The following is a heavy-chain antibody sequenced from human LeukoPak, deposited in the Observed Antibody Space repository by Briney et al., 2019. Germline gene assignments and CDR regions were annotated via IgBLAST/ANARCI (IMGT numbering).Heavy chain of an antibody. CDR1: GFTFSSYG. Sequence: GGSLRLSCAASGFTFSSYGMSWVRQAPGKGPEWVTGISGSGGGTFYADSVKGRFTISRDNSKNTLYLQMNSLSAEDTAVYYCAKVISGYSYQPFDYWGQGTLVTVSS. CDR2: ISGSGGGT. D-gene: IGHD3-22*01. V-gene: IGHV3-23*01. CDR3: AKVISGYSYQPFDY. J-gene: IGHJ4*02.